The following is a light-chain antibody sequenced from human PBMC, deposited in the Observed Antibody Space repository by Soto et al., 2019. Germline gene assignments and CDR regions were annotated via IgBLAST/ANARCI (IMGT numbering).Light chain of an antibody. CDR3: QSYDGDLYAWV. V-gene: IGLV1-40*01. Sequence: QSVLTQPPSVSGAPGQTVTISCAGTSSNIGSNYDVHWYQHHPGTAPKLLIFGYTNRPSGVPDRFSGSKSGTSASLAITGLQSEDEAAYYCQSYDGDLYAWVFGGGTKVTVL. CDR2: GYT. J-gene: IGLJ3*02. CDR1: SSNIGSNYD.